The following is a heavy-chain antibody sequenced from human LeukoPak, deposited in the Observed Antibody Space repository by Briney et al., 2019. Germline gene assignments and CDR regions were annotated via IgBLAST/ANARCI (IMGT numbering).Heavy chain of an antibody. CDR1: GGTFSSYA. Sequence: SVKVSCKASGGTFSSYAISWVRQAPGQGLEWMGGIIPIFGTANYAQKFQGRVTITADESTSTAYMELSSLRSEDTAVYYCARAGYCSGGSCPNSRYGMDVWGQGTTVTVSS. D-gene: IGHD2-15*01. CDR3: ARAGYCSGGSCPNSRYGMDV. J-gene: IGHJ6*02. CDR2: IIPIFGTA. V-gene: IGHV1-69*01.